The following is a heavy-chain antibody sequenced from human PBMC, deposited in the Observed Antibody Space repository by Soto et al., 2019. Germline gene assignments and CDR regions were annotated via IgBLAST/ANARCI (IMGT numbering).Heavy chain of an antibody. Sequence: QVQLVESGGGVVQPGRSLRLSCAASGFTFSSYGMHWVRQAPGKGLEWVAVISYDGSNKYYADSVKGRFTISRDNSKNTLYLQMNSLRAEDTAVYYCAKGVLGIEDYWGQGTLVTVSS. J-gene: IGHJ4*02. CDR3: AKGVLGIEDY. V-gene: IGHV3-30*18. CDR2: ISYDGSNK. CDR1: GFTFSSYG. D-gene: IGHD2-8*02.